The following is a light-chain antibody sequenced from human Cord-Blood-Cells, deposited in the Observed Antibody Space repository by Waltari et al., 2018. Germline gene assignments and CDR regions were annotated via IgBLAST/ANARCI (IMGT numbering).Light chain of an antibody. CDR3: QQYYSTPPYT. CDR1: QSVLYSSNNNNY. Sequence: DIVMTQSPDSLAVSLGERATINRKSSQSVLYSSNNNNYLAWYQQKPGQPPKLLIYWASTRESWVPDRFSGSGSGTDFTLTISSLQAEDVAVYYCQQYYSTPPYTFGQGTKLEIK. CDR2: WAS. V-gene: IGKV4-1*01. J-gene: IGKJ2*01.